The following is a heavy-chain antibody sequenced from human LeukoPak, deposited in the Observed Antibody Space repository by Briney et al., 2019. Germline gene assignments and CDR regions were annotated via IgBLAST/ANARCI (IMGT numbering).Heavy chain of an antibody. V-gene: IGHV5-51*01. CDR1: GYSFTSYW. CDR3: ARHVPRTRIAARNDY. J-gene: IGHJ4*02. Sequence: GESLKISCKGSGYSFTSYWTGWVRQMPGKGLEWMGIIYPGDSDTRYSPSFQGQVTISADKSISAAYLQWSSLKASDTAMYYCARHVPRTRIAARNDYWGQGTLVTVSS. D-gene: IGHD6-6*01. CDR2: IYPGDSDT.